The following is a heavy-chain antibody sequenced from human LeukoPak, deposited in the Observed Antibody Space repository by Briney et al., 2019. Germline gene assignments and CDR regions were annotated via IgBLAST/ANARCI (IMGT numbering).Heavy chain of an antibody. D-gene: IGHD1-26*01. CDR2: ISSGSSHI. V-gene: IGHV3-21*01. CDR3: ARSWSYRLDY. CDR1: GFTFSSYS. Sequence: GGSLRLSCVVSGFTFSSYSMNWVRQAPGKGLEWVSAISSGSSHIYYADSVKGRLTIARDNAKNSLHLQMNSLRAEDTAVYYCARSWSYRLDYWGQGTLVTVSS. J-gene: IGHJ4*02.